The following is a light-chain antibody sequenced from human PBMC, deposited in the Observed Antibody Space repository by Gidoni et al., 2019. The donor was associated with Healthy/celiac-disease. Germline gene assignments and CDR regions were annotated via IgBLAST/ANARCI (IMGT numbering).Light chain of an antibody. CDR3: RSYTTSSTLGI. CDR1: NRDVCGYDF. CDR2: YVP. V-gene: IGLV2-14*01. Sequence: QSALTQPASVSGSPGQSVTIYYSGTNRDVCGYDFVPWYPQHPGKAPKLIIYYVPKRPSGVSDRFSGSKSGNTASLTISGVQAEGEAYYYCRSYTTSSTLGIFGGGTKLTVL. J-gene: IGLJ2*01.